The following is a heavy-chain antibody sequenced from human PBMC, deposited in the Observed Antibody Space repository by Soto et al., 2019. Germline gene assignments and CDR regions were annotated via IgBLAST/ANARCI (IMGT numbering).Heavy chain of an antibody. Sequence: GSLRLSCAASGFTFSNAWMSWVRQAPGKGLEWVGRIKSKTDGGTTDYAAPVKGRFTISRDDSKNTLYLQMNSLKTEDTAVYYYTTDGLMVYANRRYFDYWGQGTLVTVSS. CDR2: IKSKTDGGTT. V-gene: IGHV3-15*01. CDR3: TTDGLMVYANRRYFDY. D-gene: IGHD2-8*01. CDR1: GFTFSNAW. J-gene: IGHJ4*02.